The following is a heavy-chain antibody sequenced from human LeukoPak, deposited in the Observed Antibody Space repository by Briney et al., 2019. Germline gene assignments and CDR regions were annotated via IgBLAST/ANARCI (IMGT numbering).Heavy chain of an antibody. J-gene: IGHJ5*02. D-gene: IGHD3-22*01. CDR3: ARAYYHDSSGYYMYNWFDP. Sequence: SVKVSCKASGGTFSSYAISWVRQAPGQGLEWMGGIIPIFGTANYAQKFQGRVTITTDESTSTAYMELSSLRSEDTAVYYCARAYYHDSSGYYMYNWFDPWGQGTLVTVSS. CDR2: IIPIFGTA. V-gene: IGHV1-69*05. CDR1: GGTFSSYA.